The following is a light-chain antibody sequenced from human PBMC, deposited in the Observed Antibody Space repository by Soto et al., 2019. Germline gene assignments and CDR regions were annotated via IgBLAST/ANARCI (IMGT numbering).Light chain of an antibody. CDR2: FND. V-gene: IGLV1-44*01. CDR1: SSNIAGNT. Sequence: QSVLTQPPSLSGTPGQRVTISCSGSSSNIAGNTVHWYQHLPGTAPQHLIYFNDQRPPGVPGRCSASTYGTSASLAISGLHYDDEADYYCATWDDDLNAAVFGGGTQLTVL. CDR3: ATWDDDLNAAV. J-gene: IGLJ7*01.